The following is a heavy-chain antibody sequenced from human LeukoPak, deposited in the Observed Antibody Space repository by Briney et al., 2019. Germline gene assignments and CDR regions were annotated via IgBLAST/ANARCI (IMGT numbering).Heavy chain of an antibody. CDR3: ARVLASETGMGP. D-gene: IGHD2-8*01. J-gene: IGHJ4*02. Sequence: GASVNVSCKASGGTFSSYAISWVRQAPGQGLEWMGGIIPIFGAANYAQKFQGRVTITADKSTSTAYMELSSLRSEDTAVYYCARVLASETGMGPWGQGTLVTVSS. CDR2: IIPIFGAA. V-gene: IGHV1-69*06. CDR1: GGTFSSYA.